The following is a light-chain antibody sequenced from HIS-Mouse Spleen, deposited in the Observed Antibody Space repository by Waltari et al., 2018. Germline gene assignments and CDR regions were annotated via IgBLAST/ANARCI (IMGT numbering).Light chain of an antibody. J-gene: IGLJ3*02. CDR3: CSYAGSSTWV. Sequence: QSALTQPASVSGSPGQSITIACPVTSSAVGSYNLFFWYQQHPGKAPKLMIYEGSKRPSGVSNRFSGSKSGNTASLTISGLQAEDEADYYCCSYAGSSTWVFGGGTKLTVL. CDR2: EGS. CDR1: SSAVGSYNL. V-gene: IGLV2-23*01.